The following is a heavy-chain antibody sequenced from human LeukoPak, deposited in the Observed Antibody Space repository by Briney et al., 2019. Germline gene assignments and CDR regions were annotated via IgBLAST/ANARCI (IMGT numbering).Heavy chain of an antibody. D-gene: IGHD2-2*01. V-gene: IGHV3-21*01. CDR1: GFTFSSYS. Sequence: GESLKISCAASGFTFSSYSMNWVRQAPGKGLEWVSSISSSSSYIYYADSVKGRFTISRDNAKNSLYLQMNSLRAEDTAVYYCAREDIVVVPAAMTEEDYYYYGMDVWGQGTTVTVSS. J-gene: IGHJ6*02. CDR2: ISSSSSYI. CDR3: AREDIVVVPAAMTEEDYYYYGMDV.